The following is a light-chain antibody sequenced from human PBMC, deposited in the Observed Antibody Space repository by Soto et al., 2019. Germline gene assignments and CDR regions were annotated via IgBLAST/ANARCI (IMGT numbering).Light chain of an antibody. CDR3: AAWDDSLSGRYV. CDR2: SNN. V-gene: IGLV1-44*01. Sequence: QSVLTQPPSASGTPGQRVTISCFGSSSNIGSNTVNWYQQLPGTAPKLLIYSNNQRPSGVPDRFSGSKSGTSASLAISGLHSEDEADYYCAAWDDSLSGRYVFGTGTKVTVL. CDR1: SSNIGSNT. J-gene: IGLJ1*01.